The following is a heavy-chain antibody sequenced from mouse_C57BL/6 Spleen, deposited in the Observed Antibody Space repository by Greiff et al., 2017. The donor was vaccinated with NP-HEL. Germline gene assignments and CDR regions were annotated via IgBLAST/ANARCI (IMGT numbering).Heavy chain of an antibody. V-gene: IGHV5-17*01. CDR1: GFTFSDYG. Sequence: EVMLVESGGGLVKPGGSLKLSCAASGFTFSDYGMHWVRQAPEKGLEWVAYISSGSSTIYYADTVKGRFTISRDNAKNTLFLQMTSLRSEDTAMYYCAREGYYYAMDYWGQGTSVTVSS. J-gene: IGHJ4*01. CDR2: ISSGSSTI. CDR3: AREGYYYAMDY.